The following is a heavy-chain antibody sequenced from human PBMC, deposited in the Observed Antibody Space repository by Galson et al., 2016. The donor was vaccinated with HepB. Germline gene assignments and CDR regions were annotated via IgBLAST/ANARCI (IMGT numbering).Heavy chain of an antibody. D-gene: IGHD2-2*01. J-gene: IGHJ6*04. CDR2: ISRSGDST. V-gene: IGHV3-23*01. CDR1: GFTFNNCG. CDR3: VQGSTAPAV. Sequence: SLRLSCAASGFTFNNCGMTWVRQAPGKGLEVVSSISRSGDSTDYADSVKGRFIISRDNTKNTLSLQMNSLRAEDTAVYYCVQGSTAPAVWGKGTTVTVSS.